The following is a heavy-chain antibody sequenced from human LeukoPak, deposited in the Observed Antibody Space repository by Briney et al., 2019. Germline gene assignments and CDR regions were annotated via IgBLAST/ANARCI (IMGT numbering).Heavy chain of an antibody. D-gene: IGHD3-22*01. Sequence: RGSPRLSCAASGFTFSSYAMSWVRQAPGKGLEWVSAISGSGGSTYYADSVKGRFTISRDNSKNTLYLQMNSLRAEDTAVYYCAKEGAMIRLFDYWGQGTPGTVSS. V-gene: IGHV3-23*01. J-gene: IGHJ4*02. CDR2: ISGSGGST. CDR1: GFTFSSYA. CDR3: AKEGAMIRLFDY.